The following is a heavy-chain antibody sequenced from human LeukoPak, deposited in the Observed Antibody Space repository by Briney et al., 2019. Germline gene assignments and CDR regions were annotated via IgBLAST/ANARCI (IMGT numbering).Heavy chain of an antibody. CDR3: AKDVDTAGPGGVDY. CDR2: IGSSSSYI. Sequence: PGGSLRLSCAASGFTFSSYSMNWVRQAPGKGLEWVSSIGSSSSYIYYADSVKGRFTISRDNSKNTLYLQMNSLRAEDTAVYYCAKDVDTAGPGGVDYWGQGTLVTVSS. V-gene: IGHV3-21*04. CDR1: GFTFSSYS. D-gene: IGHD5-18*01. J-gene: IGHJ4*02.